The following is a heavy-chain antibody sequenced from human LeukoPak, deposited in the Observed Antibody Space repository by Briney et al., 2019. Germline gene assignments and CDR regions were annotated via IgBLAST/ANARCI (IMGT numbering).Heavy chain of an antibody. CDR1: GYSFTSYW. V-gene: IGHV5-51*01. D-gene: IGHD1-14*01. CDR2: IYPGDSDT. CDR3: ARGGVDNRCFDY. Sequence: GDSLKISCKASGYSFTSYWIGWVRQLPGKGLEWMGVIYPGDSDTRYSPSFQGQVTISADKSFTTAYLRWSRLEASDTAMYFCARGGVDNRCFDYWGQGSLVTVSS. J-gene: IGHJ4*02.